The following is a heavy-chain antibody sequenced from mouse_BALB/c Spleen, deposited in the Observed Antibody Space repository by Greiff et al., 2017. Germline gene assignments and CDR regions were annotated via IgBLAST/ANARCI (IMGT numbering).Heavy chain of an antibody. CDR2: IDPSDSYT. J-gene: IGHJ3*01. Sequence: VQLHQSGAELVKPGASVKMSCKASGYTFTSYWMHWVKQRPGQGLEWIGTIDPSDSYTSYNQKFKGKATLTVDTSSSTAYMQLSSLTSEDSAVYYCTRWGNYEAYWGQGTLVTVSA. CDR3: TRWGNYEAY. V-gene: IGHV1S127*01. CDR1: GYTFTSYW. D-gene: IGHD2-1*01.